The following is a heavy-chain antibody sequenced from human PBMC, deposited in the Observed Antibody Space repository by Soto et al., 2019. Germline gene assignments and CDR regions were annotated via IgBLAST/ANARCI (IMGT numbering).Heavy chain of an antibody. Sequence: PSETPALTCAVYGGSFSGYYLSRIRQPPGKGLECIGEINHSGSTNYNPSLKSRVTISVDTSKNQFSLKLSSVTAADTAVYYCARGPRWLQPYYFDYWGQGTLVTVYS. CDR2: INHSGST. CDR1: GGSFSGYY. CDR3: ARGPRWLQPYYFDY. V-gene: IGHV4-34*01. D-gene: IGHD5-12*01. J-gene: IGHJ4*02.